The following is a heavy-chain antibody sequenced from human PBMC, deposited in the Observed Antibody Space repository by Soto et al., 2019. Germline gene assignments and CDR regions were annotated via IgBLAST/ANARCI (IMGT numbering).Heavy chain of an antibody. CDR2: IYWDDDK. Sequence: QITLKESGPTLVKPTQTLTLTCSFSGLSLSTSGEAVGWIRQPPGKALEWLALIYWDDDKFFNPTLKTRLTITKDPSKNQVVLTLTNMDPVDTATYSCAHYASASPAGWFDPWGQGVLVTVSS. D-gene: IGHD3-10*01. J-gene: IGHJ5*02. CDR3: AHYASASPAGWFDP. V-gene: IGHV2-5*02. CDR1: GLSLSTSGEA.